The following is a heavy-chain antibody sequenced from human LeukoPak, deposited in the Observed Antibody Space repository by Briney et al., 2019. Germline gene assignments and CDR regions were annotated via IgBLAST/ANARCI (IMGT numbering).Heavy chain of an antibody. CDR2: LRYDGSNK. D-gene: IGHD4-17*01. Sequence: GGPLRLSCGAWGLPLSSYRMHWLRQAPGKGLVGVAFLRYDGSNKYYADSVKGRFTISRDNSKNTLYLQMNSLRAEDTAVYYCARDMSYGDYLTRYFQHWGQGTLVTVSS. V-gene: IGHV3-30*02. J-gene: IGHJ1*01. CDR1: GLPLSSYR. CDR3: ARDMSYGDYLTRYFQH.